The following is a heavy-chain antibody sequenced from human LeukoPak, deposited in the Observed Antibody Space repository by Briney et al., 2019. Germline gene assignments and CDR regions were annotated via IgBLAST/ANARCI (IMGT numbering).Heavy chain of an antibody. CDR2: IYYSGST. J-gene: IGHJ5*02. Sequence: SETLSLTCTVSGGSINSGGYYWSWIRQYPGKGLEWIGYIYYSGSTYYNPSLKSRATISVDTSKNHFSLNLTSVTVADTAVYYCARAKTAGLIIAMCNWFDPWGQGTLVVASS. D-gene: IGHD3-10*01. CDR3: ARAKTAGLIIAMCNWFDP. CDR1: GGSINSGGYY. V-gene: IGHV4-31*03.